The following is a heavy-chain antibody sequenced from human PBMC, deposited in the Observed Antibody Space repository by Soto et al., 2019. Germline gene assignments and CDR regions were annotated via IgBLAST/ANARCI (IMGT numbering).Heavy chain of an antibody. CDR1: GGTFSSYT. V-gene: IGHV1-69*02. D-gene: IGHD2-15*01. Sequence: QVQLVQSGAEVKKPGSSVKVSCKASGGTFSSYTISWVRQAPGQGLEWMGRIIPILGMANYAQKFQGRVTITADKSTSTAYMELSSLRSEDTAVYYCASTPVVVAVHNWFDPWGQGTLVTVSS. CDR2: IIPILGMA. J-gene: IGHJ5*02. CDR3: ASTPVVVAVHNWFDP.